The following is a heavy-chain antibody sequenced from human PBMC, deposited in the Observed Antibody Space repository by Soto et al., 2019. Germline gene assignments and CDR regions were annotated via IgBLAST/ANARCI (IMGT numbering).Heavy chain of an antibody. J-gene: IGHJ6*02. CDR1: GFTFSSYS. CDR2: ISSSSSYI. D-gene: IGHD3-22*01. V-gene: IGHV3-21*01. Sequence: PGGSLRLSCAASGFTFSSYSMNWVRQAPGKGLEWVSSISSSSSYIYYADSVKGRFTISRDNAKNSLYLQMNSLRAEDTAVYYCASFLGVHYDSSGPYYYGMDVWGQGTTVTVSS. CDR3: ASFLGVHYDSSGPYYYGMDV.